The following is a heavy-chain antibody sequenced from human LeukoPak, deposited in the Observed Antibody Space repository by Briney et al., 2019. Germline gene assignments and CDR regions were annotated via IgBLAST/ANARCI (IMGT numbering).Heavy chain of an antibody. J-gene: IGHJ4*02. CDR3: ARDTGYSSSSRGGHFDC. Sequence: SETLSLTCTVSGGSISSGGYYWSWIRQHPGKGLEWIGYIYYSGSTYYNPSLKSRVTISVDTSKNQFSLKLSSVTAADTAVYYCARDTGYSSSSRGGHFDCWGQGTLVTVSS. V-gene: IGHV4-30-4*08. CDR1: GGSISSGGYY. D-gene: IGHD6-13*01. CDR2: IYYSGST.